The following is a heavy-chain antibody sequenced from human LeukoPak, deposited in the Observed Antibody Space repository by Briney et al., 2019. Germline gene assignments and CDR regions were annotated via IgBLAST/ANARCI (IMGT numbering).Heavy chain of an antibody. J-gene: IGHJ4*02. CDR3: AKDRRSGYFDY. CDR2: ISGSGGST. CDR1: GFTFSNYG. D-gene: IGHD3-10*01. V-gene: IGHV3-23*01. Sequence: GGSLRLSCAASGFTFSNYGMSWVRQAPGKGLEWVSAISGSGGSTYYADSVKGRFTISRDNSKNTLYLQMNSLRAEDTAVYYCAKDRRSGYFDYWGQGTLVTVSS.